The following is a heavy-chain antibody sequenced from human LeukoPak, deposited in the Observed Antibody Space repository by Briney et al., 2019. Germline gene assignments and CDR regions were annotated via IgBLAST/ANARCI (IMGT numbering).Heavy chain of an antibody. V-gene: IGHV1-18*03. Sequence: ASVKVSCKASGYTFTSYGISWVRQAPGQGLEWMGWISAYNGNTNYAQKLQGRVTITRDTSASTAYMELSSLRSEDMAVYYCAREGDYRFDYWGQGTLVTVSS. CDR3: AREGDYRFDY. D-gene: IGHD4-11*01. CDR1: GYTFTSYG. J-gene: IGHJ4*02. CDR2: ISAYNGNT.